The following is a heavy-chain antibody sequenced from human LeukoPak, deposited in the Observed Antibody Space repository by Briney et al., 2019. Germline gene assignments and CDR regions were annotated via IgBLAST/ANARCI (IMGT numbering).Heavy chain of an antibody. V-gene: IGHV4-31*03. D-gene: IGHD6-13*01. Sequence: SETLSLTCTVSGGSISSGGYYWSWIRQHPGKGLEWIVYIYYSGSTYYNPSLKSRVTISVDTSKNQFSLKLSSVTAADTAVYYCARGRWGGSMSYSSSWYNWFDPWGQGTLVTVSS. CDR2: IYYSGST. J-gene: IGHJ5*02. CDR1: GGSISSGGYY. CDR3: ARGRWGGSMSYSSSWYNWFDP.